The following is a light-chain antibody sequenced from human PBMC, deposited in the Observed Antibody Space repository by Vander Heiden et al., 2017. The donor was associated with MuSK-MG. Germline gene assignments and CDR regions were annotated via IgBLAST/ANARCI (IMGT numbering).Light chain of an antibody. J-gene: IGLJ3*02. CDR2: DVS. Sequence: QSALTHPPPVSGSPGQSITISCTGISSDVGGYNYVSWYQQHPGKAPKLMIYDVSNRPSGVSNRFSGSKSRNTASLTISGLQAEDEADYYCSSYTSSSTRVFGGGTKLTVL. CDR1: SSDVGGYNY. CDR3: SSYTSSSTRV. V-gene: IGLV2-14*03.